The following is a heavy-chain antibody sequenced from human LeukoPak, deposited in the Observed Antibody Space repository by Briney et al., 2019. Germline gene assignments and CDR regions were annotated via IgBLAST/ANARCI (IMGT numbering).Heavy chain of an antibody. D-gene: IGHD3-22*01. CDR1: GYTFTGYY. V-gene: IGHV1-2*02. Sequence: ASVKVSCKASGYTFTGYYMHWVRQAPGQGLEWMGWINPNSGGTNYAQKFQGRVTMTRDTSTSTVYMELSSLRSEDTAVYYCASHSSGYYYFGYWGQGTLVTVSS. CDR2: INPNSGGT. CDR3: ASHSSGYYYFGY. J-gene: IGHJ4*02.